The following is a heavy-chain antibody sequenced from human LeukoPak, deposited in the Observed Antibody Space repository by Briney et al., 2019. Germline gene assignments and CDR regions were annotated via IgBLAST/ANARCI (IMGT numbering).Heavy chain of an antibody. Sequence: PSETLSLTCAVYGGSFSGYYWSWIRQPPGKGLEWIGEINHSGSTNYNPSLKSRVTISVDTSKNQFSLKLSSVTAADTAVYYCARHASGSWYLGKINWFDPWGQGTLVTVSS. CDR2: INHSGST. D-gene: IGHD6-13*01. CDR3: ARHASGSWYLGKINWFDP. J-gene: IGHJ5*02. CDR1: GGSFSGYY. V-gene: IGHV4-34*01.